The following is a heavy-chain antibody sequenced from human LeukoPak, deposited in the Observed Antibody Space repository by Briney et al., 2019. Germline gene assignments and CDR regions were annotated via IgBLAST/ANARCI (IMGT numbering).Heavy chain of an antibody. Sequence: GGSLRLSCAASGFTFSSYAMSWVRQAPGKGLEWVSAISGSGGSTYYADSVKGRFTISRDNSKNTLYLQMNSLRAADTAVYYCAKIGGIVVVPAGIFDYWGQGTLVTVSS. J-gene: IGHJ4*02. V-gene: IGHV3-23*01. CDR2: ISGSGGST. D-gene: IGHD2-2*01. CDR3: AKIGGIVVVPAGIFDY. CDR1: GFTFSSYA.